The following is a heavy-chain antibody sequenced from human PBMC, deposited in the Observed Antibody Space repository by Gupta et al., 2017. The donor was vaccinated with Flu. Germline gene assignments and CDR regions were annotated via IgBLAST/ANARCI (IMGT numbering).Heavy chain of an antibody. CDR2: IYYSGTT. V-gene: IGHV4-39*01. CDR1: DGSISTSNYY. Sequence: QLQLQWSGPGLVKPSETLSLSCTVSDGSISTSNYYWALIRQPPGKGLEWIGTIYYSGTTYYNPSLRSRATMSLDTSRNQFSLKVRSVTAADTAVYYCAGGVGYAAFDFWGQGSLVTVSS. J-gene: IGHJ4*02. D-gene: IGHD2-2*01. CDR3: AGGVGYAAFDF.